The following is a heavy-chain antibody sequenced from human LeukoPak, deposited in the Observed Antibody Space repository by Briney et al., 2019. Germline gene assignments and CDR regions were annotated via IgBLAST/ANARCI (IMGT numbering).Heavy chain of an antibody. J-gene: IGHJ4*02. CDR1: GGSISSYN. CDR2: IYYSGST. V-gene: IGHV4-59*01. CDR3: ARAGGFGELLSHFDY. D-gene: IGHD3-10*01. Sequence: SETLSLTCTVSGGSISSYNWSWIRQPPGKGLEWIGYIYYSGSTNYNPSLKSRVTISVDTSKNQFSLKLSSVTAADTAVYYCARAGGFGELLSHFDYWGQGTLVTVSS.